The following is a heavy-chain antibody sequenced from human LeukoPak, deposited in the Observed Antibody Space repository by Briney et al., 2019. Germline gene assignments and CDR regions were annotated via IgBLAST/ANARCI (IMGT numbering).Heavy chain of an antibody. CDR1: GYSFTSCW. Sequence: GESLKISCKGSGYSFTSCWIGWVRQMPGKGLEWMGDIYPGDSDTRFSPSFQGQVTISADKSISIAYLQWSSLKASDTAIYYCARRKYQLLAAFDIWGQGTMLTVSS. J-gene: IGHJ3*02. CDR2: IYPGDSDT. V-gene: IGHV5-51*01. CDR3: ARRKYQLLAAFDI. D-gene: IGHD2-2*01.